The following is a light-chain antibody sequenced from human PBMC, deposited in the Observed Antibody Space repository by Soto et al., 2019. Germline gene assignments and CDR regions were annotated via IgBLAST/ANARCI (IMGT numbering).Light chain of an antibody. V-gene: IGLV2-23*01. CDR1: SRDVGSYNL. CDR3: CSYAGSSTVV. Sequence: QSALTQPASVSGSPGQSITISCTGTSRDVGSYNLVSWYQQHPGKAPKLMIYEGSKRPSGVSNRFSGSKSGNTASLTISGLQAEDEADYYCCSYAGSSTVVFGGGTQLT. J-gene: IGLJ2*01. CDR2: EGS.